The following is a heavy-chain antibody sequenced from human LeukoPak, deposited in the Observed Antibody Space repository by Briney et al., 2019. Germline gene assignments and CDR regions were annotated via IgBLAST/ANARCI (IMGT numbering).Heavy chain of an antibody. CDR1: GFTFSNYW. D-gene: IGHD5-24*01. Sequence: GGSLRLSCAASGFTFSNYWMHWVRQVPGRGLVWVSSIRGSGGSSHYADSVEGRFTISRDNSKNTMSLQMNSLRADDTAVYYCANGRDGYNFDYWGQGTLVTVSS. J-gene: IGHJ4*02. CDR2: IRGSGGSS. CDR3: ANGRDGYNFDY. V-gene: IGHV3-23*01.